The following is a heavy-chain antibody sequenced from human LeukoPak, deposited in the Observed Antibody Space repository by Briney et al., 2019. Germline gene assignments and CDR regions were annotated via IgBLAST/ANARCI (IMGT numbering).Heavy chain of an antibody. D-gene: IGHD2-2*01. CDR3: ARWSGYALD. CDR2: IYYSGST. V-gene: IGHV4-59*01. Sequence: SETLSLTCTVSGGSISSYYWSWIRQPPGKGLEWIGYIYYSGSTNYKPSLKSRVSISVDTSKNQFSLKLSSVTAADTAVYYCARWSGYALDWGQGTLVTVSS. CDR1: GGSISSYY. J-gene: IGHJ4*02.